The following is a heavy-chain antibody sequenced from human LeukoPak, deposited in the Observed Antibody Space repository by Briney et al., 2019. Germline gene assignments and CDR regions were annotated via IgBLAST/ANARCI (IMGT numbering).Heavy chain of an antibody. J-gene: IGHJ4*02. CDR3: ARADGYKRGGFDY. CDR2: IYASGSP. Sequence: PSETLSLTCTVSGRYISSSSYFWGWIRQPPGKGLEWIGRIYASGSPNYNPSLRSRVTISVHTSKNQFSLQRSSVTAADTAVYYCARADGYKRGGFDYWGQRTLVTVSS. D-gene: IGHD5-24*01. CDR1: GRYISSSSYF. V-gene: IGHV4-39*07.